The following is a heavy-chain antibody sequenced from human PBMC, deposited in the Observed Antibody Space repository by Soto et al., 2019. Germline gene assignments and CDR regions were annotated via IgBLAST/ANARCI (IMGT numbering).Heavy chain of an antibody. CDR1: GYTFTSYD. J-gene: IGHJ6*03. V-gene: IGHV1-8*01. CDR2: MNPNSGNT. CDR3: ARAADYGDYRYYYYYYMDV. D-gene: IGHD4-17*01. Sequence: GASVKVSCKASGYTFTSYDINWVRQATGQGLEWMGWMNPNSGNTGYAQKFQGRVTMTRNTSISTAYMELSSLRSEDTAVYYCARAADYGDYRYYYYYYMDVWGKGTTVTVSS.